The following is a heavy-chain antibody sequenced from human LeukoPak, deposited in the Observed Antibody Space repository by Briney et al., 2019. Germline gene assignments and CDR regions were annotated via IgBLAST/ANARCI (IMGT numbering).Heavy chain of an antibody. J-gene: IGHJ5*02. CDR2: IYHSGST. V-gene: IGHV4-38-2*01. Sequence: PSETLSLTCAVSGYSISSGYYWGWIRQPPGKGLEWIGSIYHSGSTYYNPSLKSRVTISVDTSKNQFSLKLSSVTAADTAVYYCARTRSTSWFDPWGQGTLDTVSS. CDR3: ARTRSTSWFDP. D-gene: IGHD2-2*01. CDR1: GYSISSGYY.